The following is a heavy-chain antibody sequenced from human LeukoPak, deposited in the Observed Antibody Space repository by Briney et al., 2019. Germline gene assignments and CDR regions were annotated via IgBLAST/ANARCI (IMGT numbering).Heavy chain of an antibody. CDR3: AKDLTYYGSMDV. V-gene: IGHV3-48*01. J-gene: IGHJ6*02. CDR1: GFAFSSNS. D-gene: IGHD3-10*01. Sequence: SGGSLRLSCAASGFAFSSNSMNWVRQAPGKGLEWVSYISSSSAIYYADAVKGRFTISRDNSKNSLYLQMNSLRAEDTAVYYCAKDLTYYGSMDVWGQGTTVTVSS. CDR2: ISSSSAI.